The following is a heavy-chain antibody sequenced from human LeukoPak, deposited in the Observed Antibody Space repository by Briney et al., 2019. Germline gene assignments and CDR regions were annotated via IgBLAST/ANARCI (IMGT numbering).Heavy chain of an antibody. CDR3: GREIQAPGKTLEY. J-gene: IGHJ4*02. V-gene: IGHV3-74*01. CDR1: GFTSSSYW. Sequence: GGSLTLSCALSGFTSSSYWMHWVRQVPGKGLVWVSRINDDGTYTVCADSVKGRFTISRDNAKNTLYLQMNSLRGEDTAVYYCGREIQAPGKTLEYWGQGTLVTVSS. CDR2: INDDGTYT.